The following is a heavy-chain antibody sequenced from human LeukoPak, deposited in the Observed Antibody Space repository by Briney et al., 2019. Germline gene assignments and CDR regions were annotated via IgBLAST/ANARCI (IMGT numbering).Heavy chain of an antibody. CDR2: ISGSGGST. D-gene: IGHD2-8*01. Sequence: PGGSLRLSCAASGFTFSSYAMSWVRQAPGKGLEWVSAISGSGGSTYYADSVKGRFTISRDNSKNTLYLQMNSLRAEDTAVYYCAKSSIVLMVYAIKSFDYWGQGTLVTVSS. J-gene: IGHJ4*02. V-gene: IGHV3-23*01. CDR1: GFTFSSYA. CDR3: AKSSIVLMVYAIKSFDY.